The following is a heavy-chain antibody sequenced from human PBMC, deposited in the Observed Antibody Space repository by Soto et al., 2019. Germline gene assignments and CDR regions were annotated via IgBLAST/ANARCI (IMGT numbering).Heavy chain of an antibody. V-gene: IGHV2-5*01. D-gene: IGHD2-15*01. CDR2: IYWNDDK. CDR3: AHIGDIVVVVAATPHYYYYGMDV. J-gene: IGHJ6*02. Sequence: QITLKESDPTLVKPTQTLTLTCTFSGFSLSTSGVGVGWIRQPPGKALEWLALIYWNDDKRYSPSLKSRLTITKDTSKNQVVLTMTNMDPVDTATYYCAHIGDIVVVVAATPHYYYYGMDVWGQGTTVTVSS. CDR1: GFSLSTSGVG.